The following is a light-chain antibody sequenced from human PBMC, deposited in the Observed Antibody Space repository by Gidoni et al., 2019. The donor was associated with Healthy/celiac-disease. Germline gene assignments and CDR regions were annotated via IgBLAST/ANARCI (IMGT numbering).Light chain of an antibody. Sequence: DIQMTQSPSSLSASVGDRVTITCRASQSISSYLNWYQQKPGKAPKLLIYAASSLQSGVPSRVSGSGSGTDFTLTISSLQPEDFATYYCQQSYSTPLGFGQGTRLEIK. CDR1: QSISSY. CDR2: AAS. V-gene: IGKV1-39*01. CDR3: QQSYSTPLG. J-gene: IGKJ5*01.